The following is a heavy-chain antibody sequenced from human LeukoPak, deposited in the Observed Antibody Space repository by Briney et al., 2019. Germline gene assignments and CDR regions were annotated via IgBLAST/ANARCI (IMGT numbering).Heavy chain of an antibody. V-gene: IGHV3-30*04. CDR3: ARGFYDSSGYFPD. D-gene: IGHD3-22*01. J-gene: IGHJ4*02. CDR1: GFTFSSYA. CDR2: ISYDGSNK. Sequence: PGGSLRLSCAASGFTFSSYAMHWVRQAPGKGLEWVAVISYDGSNKYYADSVKGRFTISRDNSKNTLYLQMNSLRAEDTAVYYRARGFYDSSGYFPDWGQGTLVTVSS.